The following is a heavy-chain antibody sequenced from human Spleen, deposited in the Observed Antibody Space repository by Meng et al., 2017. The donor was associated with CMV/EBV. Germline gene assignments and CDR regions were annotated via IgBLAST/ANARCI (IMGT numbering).Heavy chain of an antibody. CDR1: GFALSSYS. D-gene: IGHD4/OR15-4a*01. CDR2: ISSGSIDM. J-gene: IGHJ3*02. Sequence: GGSLRLSCTASGFALSSYSMNWVRQAPGKGLEWVSSISSGSIDMYYADSVKGRFTISRDNSKNTLYLQMNSLRAEDTAVYYWARERGAHTINDAFDIWGQGTMVTVSS. CDR3: ARERGAHTINDAFDI. V-gene: IGHV3-21*04.